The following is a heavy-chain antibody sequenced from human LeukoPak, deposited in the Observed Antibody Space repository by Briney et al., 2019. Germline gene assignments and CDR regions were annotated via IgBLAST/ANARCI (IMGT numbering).Heavy chain of an antibody. CDR3: ARLRSAAFDI. V-gene: IGHV3-53*01. D-gene: IGHD4-17*01. CDR2: IYSGGST. CDR1: GFTVSSNY. J-gene: IGHJ3*02. Sequence: GGSLRLSCAASGFTVSSNYMSWVRQAPGKGLEWVSVIYSGGSTYYADSVKGRFTISRDNSKNTLYLQMNSLRAGDTAVYYCARLRSAAFDIWGQGTMVTVSS.